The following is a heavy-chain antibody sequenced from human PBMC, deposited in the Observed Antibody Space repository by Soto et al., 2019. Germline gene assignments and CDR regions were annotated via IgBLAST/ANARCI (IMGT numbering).Heavy chain of an antibody. J-gene: IGHJ5*02. Sequence: GGSLRLSCAASGFTFRSFTMNWVRQAPGKGLEWVSTISSNSAYIYYTDALRGRFTISRDNAKNSLHLQMNNLRAEDTAVYYCTRDASRDSSARGWFDPWGPGTLVTVSS. CDR1: GFTFRSFT. CDR2: ISSNSAYI. V-gene: IGHV3-21*01. D-gene: IGHD6-13*01. CDR3: TRDASRDSSARGWFDP.